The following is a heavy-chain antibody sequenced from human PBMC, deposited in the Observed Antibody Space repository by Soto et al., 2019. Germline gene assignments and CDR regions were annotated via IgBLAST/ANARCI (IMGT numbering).Heavy chain of an antibody. J-gene: IGHJ6*02. CDR3: ARQGTHYYYFYGMDV. Sequence: GESLKISCKGSGDSFTTYCITWVRQMPGQGLEWMGIIYPGDSDTRYSPSFQGQVTISADKSISTAYLQWSSLKASDTAMYYWARQGTHYYYFYGMDVWGQGTTVTVS. CDR1: GDSFTTYC. CDR2: IYPGDSDT. V-gene: IGHV5-51*01. D-gene: IGHD1-1*01.